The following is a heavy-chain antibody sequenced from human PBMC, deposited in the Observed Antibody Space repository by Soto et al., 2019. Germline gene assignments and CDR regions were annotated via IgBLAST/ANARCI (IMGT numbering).Heavy chain of an antibody. CDR2: INHSGST. D-gene: IGHD5-18*01. CDR1: GGCFSGYY. V-gene: IGHV4-34*01. CDR3: ARGWPQLWLHWYFHL. J-gene: IGHJ2*01. Sequence: SETVSLTCAVYGGCFSGYYWSWIRQPPGKGLEWIGEINHSGSTNYNPSLKSRVTISVDTSKNQFSLKLSSVTAADTAVYYCARGWPQLWLHWYFHLPGPGTLGT.